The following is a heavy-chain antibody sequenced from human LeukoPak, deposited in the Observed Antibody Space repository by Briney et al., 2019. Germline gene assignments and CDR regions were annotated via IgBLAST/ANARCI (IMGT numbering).Heavy chain of an antibody. V-gene: IGHV5-51*01. CDR3: ASPTSSGSYYRGDDAFDI. Sequence: GESLKISCKGSGYSFTSYWIGWVRQMPGKGLEWMGIIYPGDSDTRYSPSFQGQVTISADKSISTAYLQWSSLKASDTAMYYCASPTSSGSYYRGDDAFDIWGQGTMVTVSS. D-gene: IGHD3-10*01. CDR2: IYPGDSDT. J-gene: IGHJ3*02. CDR1: GYSFTSYW.